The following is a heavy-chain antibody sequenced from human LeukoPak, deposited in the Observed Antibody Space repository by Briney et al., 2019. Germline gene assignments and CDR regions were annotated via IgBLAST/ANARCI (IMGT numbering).Heavy chain of an antibody. J-gene: IGHJ4*02. Sequence: GSLETSCAAPGFPFSSHSMKWVRQAPGKGLEWVSSISSSSSYIYYADSVKGRFTISRDNAKNSLYLQMSSLRAEDTAVYYCARTAVAGEFDYWGQGTLVTVSS. CDR2: ISSSSSYI. CDR1: GFPFSSHS. V-gene: IGHV3-21*01. CDR3: ARTAVAGEFDY. D-gene: IGHD6-19*01.